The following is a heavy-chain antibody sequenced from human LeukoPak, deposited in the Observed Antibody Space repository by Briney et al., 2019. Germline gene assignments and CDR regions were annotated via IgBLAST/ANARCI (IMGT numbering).Heavy chain of an antibody. Sequence: GGSLRLSCAASGFTFSSYSMNWVRQAPGKGLEWVSYISSSSSTIYYADSVKGRFTISRDNAKNSLYLQMNSLRAEDTAVYYCARDPSVGAIPERNFDYWGQGTLVTVSS. V-gene: IGHV3-48*01. CDR3: ARDPSVGAIPERNFDY. D-gene: IGHD1-26*01. CDR1: GFTFSSYS. CDR2: ISSSSSTI. J-gene: IGHJ4*02.